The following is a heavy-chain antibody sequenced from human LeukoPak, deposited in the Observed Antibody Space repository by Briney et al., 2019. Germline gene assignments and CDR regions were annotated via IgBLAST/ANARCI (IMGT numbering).Heavy chain of an antibody. Sequence: GASVKVSCKVSGYTFTNYDINWVRQATGQGLEWMGWMNPNSDNTGYAQRFQGRVTMTRNTSISTAYMELSSLRSEDTAVYYCARAIVVVPAARIDYYYYGMDVWGQGTTVTVSS. CDR1: GYTFTNYD. J-gene: IGHJ6*02. V-gene: IGHV1-8*01. CDR2: MNPNSDNT. D-gene: IGHD2-2*01. CDR3: ARAIVVVPAARIDYYYYGMDV.